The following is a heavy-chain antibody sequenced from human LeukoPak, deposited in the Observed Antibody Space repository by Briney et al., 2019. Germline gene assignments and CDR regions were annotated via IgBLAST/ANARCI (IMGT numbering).Heavy chain of an antibody. CDR2: ISSSGSTI. D-gene: IGHD6-19*01. J-gene: IGHJ4*02. CDR1: GFTFSSYE. V-gene: IGHV3-48*03. Sequence: PGGSLRLSCAASGFTFSSYEMNWVRQAPGKGPGWVSYISSSGSTIYYADSVKGRFTISRDNAKNSLYLQMNSLRAEDTAVYYCARVAIAVAVFDYWGQGTLVTVSS. CDR3: ARVAIAVAVFDY.